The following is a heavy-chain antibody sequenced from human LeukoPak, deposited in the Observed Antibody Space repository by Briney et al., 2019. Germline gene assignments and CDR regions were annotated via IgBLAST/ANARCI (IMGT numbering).Heavy chain of an antibody. D-gene: IGHD1-26*01. CDR2: ISGSGGST. Sequence: GGSLRLSCAASGFTFNSYAMSWVRQAPGKGLEWVSAISGSGGSTYYADSVKGRFTISRDNSKNTLYLQMSSLRAEDTAVYYCAKDLSYSPVADAFDIWGQGTMVTVSS. V-gene: IGHV3-23*01. J-gene: IGHJ3*02. CDR1: GFTFNSYA. CDR3: AKDLSYSPVADAFDI.